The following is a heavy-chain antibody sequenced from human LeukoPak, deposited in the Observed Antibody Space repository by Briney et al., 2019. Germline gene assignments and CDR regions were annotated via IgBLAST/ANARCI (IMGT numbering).Heavy chain of an antibody. D-gene: IGHD2-15*01. CDR2: ISYDGSNK. CDR3: AKDGRVYCSGGSCFGGFDP. V-gene: IGHV3-30*18. Sequence: GGSLRLSCAASGFTFSSYGMHWVRQAPGKGLEWVAVISYDGSNKYYADSVKGRFTISRDNSKNTLYLQMNSLRAEDRAVYYCAKDGRVYCSGGSCFGGFDPWGQGTLVTVSS. J-gene: IGHJ5*02. CDR1: GFTFSSYG.